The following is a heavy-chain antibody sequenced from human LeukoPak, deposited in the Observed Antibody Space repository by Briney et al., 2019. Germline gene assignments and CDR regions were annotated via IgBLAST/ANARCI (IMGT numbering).Heavy chain of an antibody. V-gene: IGHV3-33*01. CDR3: ARDLRLGYCSDGSCYESGREFDY. CDR1: GFTFSSYG. Sequence: GGSLRLSCAASGFTFSSYGMHWVRQAPGKGLEWVAVIWYDGSNKYYADSVKGRFTISRDNSKNTLYLQMNSLRAEDTAVYYCARDLRLGYCSDGSCYESGREFDYWGQGTLVTVSS. J-gene: IGHJ4*02. D-gene: IGHD2-15*01. CDR2: IWYDGSNK.